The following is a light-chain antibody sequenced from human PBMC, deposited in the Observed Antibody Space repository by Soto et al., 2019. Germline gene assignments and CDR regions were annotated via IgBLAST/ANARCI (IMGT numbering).Light chain of an antibody. J-gene: IGLJ2*01. Sequence: QSVLTQPPSVSGAPGQRVTSSCTGSSSNIGAGYDVHWYQQFPGTAPKLLIYGNSNRPSGVPDRFSGSKSGTSASLAITGLQAEDEADYYCQSYDSSLKVVFGGGTKLTVL. CDR3: QSYDSSLKVV. CDR1: SSNIGAGYD. CDR2: GNS. V-gene: IGLV1-40*01.